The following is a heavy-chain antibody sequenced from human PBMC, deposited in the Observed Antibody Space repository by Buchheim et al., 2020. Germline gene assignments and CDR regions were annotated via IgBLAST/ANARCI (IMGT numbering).Heavy chain of an antibody. CDR3: ARDAIGGYKWNWGFDP. CDR2: ISYDGSNR. Sequence: QEQLVESGGGVVQPGRSLRLSCAASGFTFSIYAMHWVRQAPGKGLEWMAVISYDGSNRYYADAVKGRFTISRDDSKNMLYLQMNSLRVEDTAVYYCARDAIGGYKWNWGFDPWGQGTL. V-gene: IGHV3-30*03. D-gene: IGHD1-7*01. J-gene: IGHJ5*02. CDR1: GFTFSIYA.